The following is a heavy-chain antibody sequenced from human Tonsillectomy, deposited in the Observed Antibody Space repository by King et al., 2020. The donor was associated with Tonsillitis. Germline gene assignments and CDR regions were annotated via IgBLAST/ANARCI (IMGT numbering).Heavy chain of an antibody. CDR2: IDPNGGGT. CDR3: ARELAINAFDV. D-gene: IGHD6-13*01. CDR1: GYTFTANH. J-gene: IGHJ3*01. V-gene: IGHV1-2*02. Sequence: AQLVQSGAEVKKPGASVKVSCKASGYTFTANHIHWVRQAPGQGLEWMGWIDPNGGGTNYAQNFQGRVTLTRDTSISTVYMELSSLRSDDTAVYYCARELAINAFDVWGQGTMVTVSS.